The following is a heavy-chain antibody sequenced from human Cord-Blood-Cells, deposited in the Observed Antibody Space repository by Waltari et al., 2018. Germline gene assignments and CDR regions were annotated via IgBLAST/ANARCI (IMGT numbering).Heavy chain of an antibody. CDR3: AKGGRYSYGYNSYFDY. CDR1: GFTFSSQA. CDR2: ISGSGGST. V-gene: IGHV3-23*01. Sequence: EVQLLESGGGLVQPGGSLRLSCAASGFTFSSQAMTWVRQAPGKGVEWVSAISGSGGSTYYADSVEGRFTISRDNSKNTLYLQMNSLRAEDTAVYYCAKGGRYSYGYNSYFDYWGQGTLVTVSS. D-gene: IGHD5-18*01. J-gene: IGHJ4*02.